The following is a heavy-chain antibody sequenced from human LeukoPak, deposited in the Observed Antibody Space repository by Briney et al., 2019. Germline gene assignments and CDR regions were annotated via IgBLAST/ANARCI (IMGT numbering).Heavy chain of an antibody. CDR3: ARQFGRNWGWDYYGMDV. Sequence: GESLKISCKGSGYSFTSYWIGWVRQMPGKGLEWMGIIYPGDSDTRYSPSFQGQVTISADKSISTAYLQWSSLKASDTAMYYCARQFGRNWGWDYYGMDVWGQGTTVTVSS. CDR2: IYPGDSDT. D-gene: IGHD7-27*01. CDR1: GYSFTSYW. V-gene: IGHV5-51*01. J-gene: IGHJ6*02.